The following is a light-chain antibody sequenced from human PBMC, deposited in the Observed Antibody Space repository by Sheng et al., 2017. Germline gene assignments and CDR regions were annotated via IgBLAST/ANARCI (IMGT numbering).Light chain of an antibody. CDR2: GAS. Sequence: EIVLTRSPGTLSLSPGERATLSCRASQSISSTYLAWYRQKSGHAPRLLTYGASRRATGIPDRFSGSGSGTDFTLTINRLDPEDFAVYYCQQHDSSITFGQGTRLEIK. CDR1: QSISSTY. CDR3: QQHDSSIT. J-gene: IGKJ5*01. V-gene: IGKV3-20*01.